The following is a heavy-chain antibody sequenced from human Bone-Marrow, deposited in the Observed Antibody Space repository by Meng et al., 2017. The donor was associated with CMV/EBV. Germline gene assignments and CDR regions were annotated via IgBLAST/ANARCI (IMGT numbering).Heavy chain of an antibody. CDR1: GGSISSSSYY. J-gene: IGHJ5*02. CDR3: AREPLIGDIVVVPAALGSWFDP. CDR2: IYYSGST. V-gene: IGHV4-39*07. Sequence: GSLRLSCTVSGGSISSSSYYWGWIRQPPGKGLEWIGSIYYSGSTYYNPSLKSRVTISVDTSKNQFSLKLSSVTAADTAVYYCAREPLIGDIVVVPAALGSWFDPWGQGTLVTFSS. D-gene: IGHD2-2*01.